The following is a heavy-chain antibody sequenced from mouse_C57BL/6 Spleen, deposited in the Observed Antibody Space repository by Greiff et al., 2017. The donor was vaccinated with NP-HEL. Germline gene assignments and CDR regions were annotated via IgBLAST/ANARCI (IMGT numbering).Heavy chain of an antibody. V-gene: IGHV1-7*01. Sequence: VQLQQSGAELAKPGASVKLSCKASGYTFTSYWMHWVKQRPGQGLEWIGYINPSSGYTKYNQKFKDKATLTADKSSSTAYMQLSSLTYEASAVYYCARSTPDSDYAMDYWGQGTSVTVSS. CDR3: ARSTPDSDYAMDY. CDR2: INPSSGYT. J-gene: IGHJ4*01. CDR1: GYTFTSYW. D-gene: IGHD3-3*01.